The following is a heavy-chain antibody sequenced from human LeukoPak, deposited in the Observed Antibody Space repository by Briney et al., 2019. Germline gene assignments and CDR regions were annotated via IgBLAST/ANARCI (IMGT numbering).Heavy chain of an antibody. CDR3: ARNSGYDLPFDY. J-gene: IGHJ4*02. CDR2: ISSSGGST. D-gene: IGHD5-12*01. V-gene: IGHV3-23*01. CDR1: GFTFSSYA. Sequence: GGSLRLSCAASGFTFSSYAMSWVRQAPGKGLEWVSAISSSGGSTYYADSVKGRFTISRDNSKNTLSLQMNSLRAEDTAVYYCARNSGYDLPFDYWGQGTLVTVSS.